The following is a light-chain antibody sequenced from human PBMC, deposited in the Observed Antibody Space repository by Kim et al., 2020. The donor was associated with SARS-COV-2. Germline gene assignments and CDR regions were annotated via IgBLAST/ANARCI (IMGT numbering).Light chain of an antibody. J-gene: IGKJ2*01. CDR2: QAS. Sequence: AAVGDRVTISCRASQNIGTYLAWYQHKPGKAPTLLVYQASSSEGGVPSRFTGSGSETEFILTINSLQPDDFATYHCQHYTSYPYTFGQGTKLEI. V-gene: IGKV1-5*03. CDR3: QHYTSYPYT. CDR1: QNIGTY.